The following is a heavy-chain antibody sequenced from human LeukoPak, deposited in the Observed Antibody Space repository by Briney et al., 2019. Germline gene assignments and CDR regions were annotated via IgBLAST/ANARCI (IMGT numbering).Heavy chain of an antibody. J-gene: IGHJ1*01. Sequence: GGSLRLSCAASGFTFSSYWMHWVRQAPGKGLVWVSRINSDGTTTKYADSVKGRFTISRDNAKNTLYLQMNSLRAEDTAVYYCARVSGPGMNEYFHLWGQGTLVTVSS. CDR2: INSDGTTT. CDR3: ARVSGPGMNEYFHL. CDR1: GFTFSSYW. V-gene: IGHV3-74*01. D-gene: IGHD3-10*01.